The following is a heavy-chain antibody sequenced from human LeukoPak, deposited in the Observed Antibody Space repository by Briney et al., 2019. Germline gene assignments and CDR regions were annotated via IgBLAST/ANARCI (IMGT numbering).Heavy chain of an antibody. CDR3: ARVGVGSSSWYDWFDP. D-gene: IGHD6-13*01. CDR1: GGSFSGYY. Sequence: SETLSLTCAVYGGSFSGYYWGWIRQPPGKGLEWIGEINHSGSTNYNPSLKSRVTISVDTSKNQFSLKLSSVTAADTAAYYCARVGVGSSSWYDWFDPWGQGTLVTVSS. J-gene: IGHJ5*02. V-gene: IGHV4-34*01. CDR2: INHSGST.